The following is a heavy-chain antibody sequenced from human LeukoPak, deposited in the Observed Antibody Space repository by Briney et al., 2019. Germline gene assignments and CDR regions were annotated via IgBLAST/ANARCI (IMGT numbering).Heavy chain of an antibody. CDR3: ARGYDFWSGYHQDGMDV. CDR1: GYTFTSYG. CDR2: MNPSSGNT. J-gene: IGHJ6*02. V-gene: IGHV1-8*01. D-gene: IGHD3-3*01. Sequence: ASVKVSCKASGYTFTSYGINWVRQATGQGLEWMGWMNPSSGNTGYAQKFQGRVTMTRNTSISTAYMELSSLRSEDTAVYYCARGYDFWSGYHQDGMDVWGQGTTVTVSS.